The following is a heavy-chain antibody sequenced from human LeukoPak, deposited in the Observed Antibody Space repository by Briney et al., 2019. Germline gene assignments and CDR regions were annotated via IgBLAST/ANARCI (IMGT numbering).Heavy chain of an antibody. Sequence: GGSLRLSCAASGLTFSNAWMSWVRQAPGKGLEWVGRIKSKADGATTDYAAPVEGRFTISRDDSKNTLFLQMNSLQAEDTAVYYCTTTSVILHQHWGQGSLVTVSS. CDR1: GLTFSNAW. CDR3: TTTSVILHQH. CDR2: IKSKADGATT. J-gene: IGHJ1*01. D-gene: IGHD3-22*01. V-gene: IGHV3-15*01.